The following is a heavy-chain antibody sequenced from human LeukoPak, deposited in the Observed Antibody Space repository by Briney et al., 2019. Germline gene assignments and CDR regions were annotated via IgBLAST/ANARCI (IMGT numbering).Heavy chain of an antibody. Sequence: GGSLRLSCAASGFTFNDYAMHWVRQVPGKGLEWASGISWNSGSIGYADSVKGRFTISRDNAKNSLYLQMNSLRGEDTALYYCVKDNRYYYGMDVWGQGTTVTVSS. CDR1: GFTFNDYA. CDR2: ISWNSGSI. J-gene: IGHJ6*02. V-gene: IGHV3-9*01. CDR3: VKDNRYYYGMDV.